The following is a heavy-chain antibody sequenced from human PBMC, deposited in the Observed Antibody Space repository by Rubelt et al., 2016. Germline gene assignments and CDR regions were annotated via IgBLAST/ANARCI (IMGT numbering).Heavy chain of an antibody. V-gene: IGHV4-4*02. J-gene: IGHJ4*02. CDR3: ARGLGVNFRVRGVMGY. CDR1: GASLTSSNW. CDR2: VFHDGTT. D-gene: IGHD2-8*01. Sequence: QVQLQESGPRLVKPSGNLSLTCGVSGASLTSSNWWSWVRQPPGRGLEWIGEVFHDGTTYYNPSLKSRVTISVDKSKNQFSLKLSSVTAADTAVYYCARGLGVNFRVRGVMGYWGQGTLVTVSS.